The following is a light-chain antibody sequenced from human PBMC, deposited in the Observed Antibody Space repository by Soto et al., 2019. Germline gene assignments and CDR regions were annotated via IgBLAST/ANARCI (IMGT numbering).Light chain of an antibody. Sequence: DIQMTQSPSTLSASVGGRVTITCRASQSVLTSLAWYQHKPGKAPKLLVYKASNLESGVPSRFSGSGSGTEFTLTISSLQPDDFATYYCQQYNSYSRTFGQGTKVDIK. CDR1: QSVLTS. V-gene: IGKV1-5*03. J-gene: IGKJ1*01. CDR2: KAS. CDR3: QQYNSYSRT.